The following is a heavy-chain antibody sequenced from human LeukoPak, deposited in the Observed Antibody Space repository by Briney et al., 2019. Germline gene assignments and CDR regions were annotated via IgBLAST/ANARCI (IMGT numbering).Heavy chain of an antibody. D-gene: IGHD3-22*01. CDR1: GYTFTGYY. Sequence: ASVKVSCKASGYTFTGYYMHCVRQAPGQGLKWMGRINPNSGGTNYAQKFQGRVTMTRDTSISTAYMELSRLRSDDTAVYYCARGYYDSSGYYYNDYWGQGTLVTVSS. V-gene: IGHV1-2*06. CDR2: INPNSGGT. J-gene: IGHJ4*02. CDR3: ARGYYDSSGYYYNDY.